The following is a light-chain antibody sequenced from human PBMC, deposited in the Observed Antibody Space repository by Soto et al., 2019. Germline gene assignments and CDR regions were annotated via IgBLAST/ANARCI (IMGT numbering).Light chain of an antibody. Sequence: DIQMTQSSSTLSASLGDRVTITCRASQSISVWLAWYQQKAGKAPNLLIYKASRLESGVPSRFSGSGYGTDFTLTINNLQTEDFATYYCQQANSFPRTFGPGTKVDI. V-gene: IGKV1-5*03. CDR1: QSISVW. J-gene: IGKJ3*01. CDR3: QQANSFPRT. CDR2: KAS.